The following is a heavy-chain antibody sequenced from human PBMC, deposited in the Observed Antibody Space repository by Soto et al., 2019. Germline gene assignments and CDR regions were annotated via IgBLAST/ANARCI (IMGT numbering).Heavy chain of an antibody. CDR2: IDPSDSYT. Sequence: EVQLVQSGAEVKKPGESLRISCKGSGYSFTSYWISWVRQMPGKGLEWMGRIDPSDSYTNYSPSFQGHVPISADKFISTAYLQWSSLKASNTAMYYCERNSNQLLAFDYWGQGTLVTVSS. D-gene: IGHD2-2*01. J-gene: IGHJ4*02. CDR3: ERNSNQLLAFDY. V-gene: IGHV5-10-1*01. CDR1: GYSFTSYW.